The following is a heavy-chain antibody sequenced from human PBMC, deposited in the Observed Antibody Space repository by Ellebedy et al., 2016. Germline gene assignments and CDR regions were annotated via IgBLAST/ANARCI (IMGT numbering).Heavy chain of an antibody. CDR1: GGSFSGYY. CDR3: ATDLGGSYGLPDYYGMDV. Sequence: SETLSLTCAVYGGSFSGYYWSWIRQPPGKGLEWIGESNHSGSTNYNPSLKSRVTISVDTSKNQFSLKLSSVTAADTAVYYCATDLGGSYGLPDYYGMDVWGQGTTVTVSS. V-gene: IGHV4-34*01. D-gene: IGHD3-16*01. CDR2: SNHSGST. J-gene: IGHJ6*02.